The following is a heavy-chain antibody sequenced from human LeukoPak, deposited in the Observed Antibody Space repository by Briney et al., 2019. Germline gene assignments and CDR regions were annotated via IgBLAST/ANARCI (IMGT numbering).Heavy chain of an antibody. V-gene: IGHV1-2*02. D-gene: IGHD6-13*01. CDR2: INPNSGGT. CDR3: ARDIKTSRTDIAAAGTGYYYYGMDV. J-gene: IGHJ6*02. Sequence: GASVKVSCKASGYTFTGYYMHCVRQAPGQGLEWMGWINPNSGGTNYAQKFQGRVTMTRDTSISTAYMELSRLRSDDTAVYYCARDIKTSRTDIAAAGTGYYYYGMDVWGQGTTVTVSS. CDR1: GYTFTGYY.